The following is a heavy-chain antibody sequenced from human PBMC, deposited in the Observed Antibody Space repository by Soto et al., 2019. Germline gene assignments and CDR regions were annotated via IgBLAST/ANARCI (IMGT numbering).Heavy chain of an antibody. Sequence: SETLSLTCTVSGGSISSYYWSWIRQPPGKGLEWIGYIYYNGSTNYNPSLKSRVTISVDTSKNQFSLKLSSVTAADTAVYYCASLTGDYYYYYMDVWGKGTTVTVSS. CDR2: IYYNGST. V-gene: IGHV4-59*08. CDR3: ASLTGDYYYYYMDV. CDR1: GGSISSYY. J-gene: IGHJ6*03. D-gene: IGHD7-27*01.